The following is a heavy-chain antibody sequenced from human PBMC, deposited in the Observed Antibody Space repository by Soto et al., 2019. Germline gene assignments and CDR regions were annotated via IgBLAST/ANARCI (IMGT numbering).Heavy chain of an antibody. CDR2: IYYSGST. CDR3: ARIRVMQLWRYFDY. CDR1: GGSISSSSYY. Sequence: SETLSLTCTVSGGSISSSSYYWGWIRQPPGKGLEWIGSIYYSGSTYYNPSLKSRVAISVDTSKNQFSLKLSFVTAADTAVYYCARIRVMQLWRYFDYWGQGTLVTVSS. D-gene: IGHD5-18*01. J-gene: IGHJ4*02. V-gene: IGHV4-39*01.